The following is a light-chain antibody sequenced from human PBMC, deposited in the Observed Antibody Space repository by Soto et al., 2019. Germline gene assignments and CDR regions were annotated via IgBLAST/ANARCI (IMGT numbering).Light chain of an antibody. V-gene: IGKV3-11*01. CDR1: QSVSSY. CDR3: QQRSNWPPT. Sequence: EIVLTQSPATLSLSPGERATLSRRASQSVSSYLAWYQQKPGQAPRLLIYDASSRATGIPARFSGSGSWTDFTLTISSLAPEDFAVYYCQQRSNWPPTFGPGTKVDIK. J-gene: IGKJ3*01. CDR2: DAS.